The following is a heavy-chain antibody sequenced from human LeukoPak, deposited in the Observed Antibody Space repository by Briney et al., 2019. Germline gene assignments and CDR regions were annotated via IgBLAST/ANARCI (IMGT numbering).Heavy chain of an antibody. V-gene: IGHV3-30*02. D-gene: IGHD6-6*01. J-gene: IGHJ3*02. CDR2: IRYDGSNK. Sequence: GGSLRLSCAASGFTFSSYAMHWVRQAPGKGLEWVAFIRYDGSNKYYADSVKGRFTISRDNSKNTLYLQMNSLRAEDTAVYYCAKARYGSSHAFDIWGQGTMVTVSS. CDR1: GFTFSSYA. CDR3: AKARYGSSHAFDI.